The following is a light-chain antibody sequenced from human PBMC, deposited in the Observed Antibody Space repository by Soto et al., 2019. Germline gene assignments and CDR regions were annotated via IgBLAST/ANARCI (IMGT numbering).Light chain of an antibody. V-gene: IGKV1-5*03. Sequence: DIQMTQSPSTLSASVGDRVTITCRASQSISSWLAWYQQKPGKAPKLLIYKASSLESGVPSRFSGSGSGTEFTITISSLQPDDFATYYFQQYNSLRTFGQGTKVELK. J-gene: IGKJ1*01. CDR3: QQYNSLRT. CDR2: KAS. CDR1: QSISSW.